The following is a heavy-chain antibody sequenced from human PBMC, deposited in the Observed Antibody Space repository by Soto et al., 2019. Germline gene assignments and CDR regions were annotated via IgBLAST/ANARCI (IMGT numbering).Heavy chain of an antibody. CDR3: ARSKRVTAILYYFDY. D-gene: IGHD5-18*01. CDR1: SGSISSSNW. Sequence: SETLSLTCAVSSGSISSSNWWSWVRQPPGKGLEWIWEIYHSGSTNYNPSLKSRVTISVDKSKNQFSLKLSSVTAADTAVYYCARSKRVTAILYYFDYWGQGTLVTVSS. CDR2: IYHSGST. J-gene: IGHJ4*02. V-gene: IGHV4-4*02.